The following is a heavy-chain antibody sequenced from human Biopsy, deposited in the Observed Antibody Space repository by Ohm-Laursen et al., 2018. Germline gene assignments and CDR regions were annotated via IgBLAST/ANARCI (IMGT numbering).Heavy chain of an antibody. V-gene: IGHV4-61*01. CDR1: GGSVSSSNYY. CDR2: IYNTERT. Sequence: SDTLSLTCSVSGGSVSSSNYYWNRIRQTPGKGLEWIGFIYNTERTNYNPSLKSRVTISLDTSKNQFSLELSSVITSDTAVYYCAIDRVPRRGVMPVYYYGMDVWGQGSTVTVSS. CDR3: AIDRVPRRGVMPVYYYGMDV. D-gene: IGHD2-21*01. J-gene: IGHJ6*02.